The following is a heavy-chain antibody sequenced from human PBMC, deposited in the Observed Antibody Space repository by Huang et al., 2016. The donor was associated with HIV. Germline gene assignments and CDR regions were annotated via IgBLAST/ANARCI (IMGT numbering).Heavy chain of an antibody. CDR2: LKQRVSA. V-gene: IGHV4-34*01. CDR1: GGSFSDYF. D-gene: IGHD3-10*01. Sequence: QVRLEQWGPNLLKPSDTLSLKCAVYGGSFSDYFWTWIRQSPVKGPEWIGELKQRVSATHNPSVRMRVAMSVDSSKNQFYLNLTSVTAADTAVYFCARPKMTATPSDSSWSYFDFWDRGTPVTVSS. CDR3: ARPKMTATPSDSSWSYFDF. J-gene: IGHJ4*02.